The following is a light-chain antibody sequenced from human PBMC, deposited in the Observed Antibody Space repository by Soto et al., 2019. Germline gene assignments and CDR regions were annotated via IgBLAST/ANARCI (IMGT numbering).Light chain of an antibody. CDR2: DAY. V-gene: IGKV1-33*01. Sequence: PGKAPKLLIYDAYDLAPGVPSRFTGSGSGTHFSLSIRSLQPEDVATHYCQHYDDLPLTFGGETKVDIK. CDR3: QHYDDLPLT. J-gene: IGKJ4*01.